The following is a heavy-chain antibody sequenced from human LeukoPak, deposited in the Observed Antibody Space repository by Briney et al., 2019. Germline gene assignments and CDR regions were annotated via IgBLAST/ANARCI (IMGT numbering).Heavy chain of an antibody. V-gene: IGHV3-49*04. Sequence: SGGSLRLSCAASGFTFSTYGMNWVRQAPGKGLEWVSFIRSKAYGGTTEYAASVKGRFTISRDDSKSIAYLQMNSLKTEDTAVYYCTVSSGWYGYYFDYWGQGTLVTVSS. CDR2: IRSKAYGGTT. CDR1: GFTFSTYG. D-gene: IGHD6-19*01. J-gene: IGHJ4*02. CDR3: TVSSGWYGYYFDY.